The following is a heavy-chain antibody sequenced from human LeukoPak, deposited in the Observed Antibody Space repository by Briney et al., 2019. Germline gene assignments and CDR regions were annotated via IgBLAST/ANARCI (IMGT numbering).Heavy chain of an antibody. D-gene: IGHD3-3*01. CDR3: ARGLSDYDFWSGYSRHYYMDV. CDR2: INHSGST. J-gene: IGHJ6*03. Sequence: PSETLSLTCAVYGGSFSGYYWSWIRQPPGKGLEWIGEINHSGSTNYNPSLKSRVTISVDTSKNQFSLKLSSVTAADTAVYYCARGLSDYDFWSGYSRHYYMDVWGKGTTVTVSS. CDR1: GGSFSGYY. V-gene: IGHV4-34*01.